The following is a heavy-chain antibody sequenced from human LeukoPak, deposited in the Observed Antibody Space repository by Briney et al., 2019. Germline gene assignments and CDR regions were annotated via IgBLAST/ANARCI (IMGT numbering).Heavy chain of an antibody. J-gene: IGHJ4*02. CDR3: AAPGASGFVGNFWSGPLDY. D-gene: IGHD3-3*01. Sequence: ASVKVSCRASGYTFTSHCMHWVRQAPGQGLEWVGIINPSAGSTRYPQKFQGRVTMTSDTSTSTVYMELSSLRYDDTAVYYCAAPGASGFVGNFWSGPLDYWGQGTPVSVSS. CDR1: GYTFTSHC. CDR2: INPSAGST. V-gene: IGHV1-46*01.